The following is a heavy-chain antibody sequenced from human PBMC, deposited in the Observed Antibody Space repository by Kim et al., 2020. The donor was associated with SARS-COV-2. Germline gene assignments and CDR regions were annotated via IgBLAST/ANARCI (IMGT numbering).Heavy chain of an antibody. CDR2: ISSNSQTT. Sequence: GGSLRLSCAASGFTFNTYTMNWVRQAPGKGLEWISFISSNSQTTYYADSVKGRFTISRDNAKASQYLQMSSLRAEDTAVYYCARGRGYCIGASCYVDYWGQGTLVTVSS. CDR1: GFTFNTYT. V-gene: IGHV3-48*04. J-gene: IGHJ4*02. CDR3: ARGRGYCIGASCYVDY. D-gene: IGHD2-15*01.